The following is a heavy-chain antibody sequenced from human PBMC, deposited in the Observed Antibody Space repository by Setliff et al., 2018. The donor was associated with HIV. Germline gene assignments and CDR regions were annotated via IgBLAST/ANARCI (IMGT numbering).Heavy chain of an antibody. V-gene: IGHV4-34*01. D-gene: IGHD3-3*01. CDR3: ARVRSIFGVVIADAFDI. Sequence: LSLTCAVYGGSFSDYYWIWIRQPPGKGLEWIAEINHSGNTDYNPSLKSRVTISVDTSKNQFSLKLSSVTAADTAVYYCARVRSIFGVVIADAFDIWGQGTMVTVSS. J-gene: IGHJ3*02. CDR2: INHSGNT. CDR1: GGSFSDYY.